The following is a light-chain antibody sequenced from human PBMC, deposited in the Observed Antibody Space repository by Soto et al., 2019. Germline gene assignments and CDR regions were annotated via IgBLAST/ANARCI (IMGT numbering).Light chain of an antibody. J-gene: IGKJ2*01. V-gene: IGKV3-20*01. CDR3: QQYDSSPHT. CDR2: GAS. CDR1: QSVSSSH. Sequence: EIVLTQSPGTLSLSPGERATLSCRASQSVSSSHLAWYQQNPGQAPRLLIYGASSRPTRIPDRFSGSGSGTDFTLTISRLEPEDVAVYYCQQYDSSPHTLVQGTQLEIK.